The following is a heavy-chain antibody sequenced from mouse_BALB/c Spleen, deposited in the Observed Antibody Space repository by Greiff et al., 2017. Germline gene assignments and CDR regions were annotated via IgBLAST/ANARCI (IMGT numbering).Heavy chain of an antibody. J-gene: IGHJ2*01. V-gene: IGHV1-87*01. CDR1: GYTFTSYW. CDR3: ARNYGFDY. Sequence: VKLQESGAELARPGASVKLSCKASGYTFTSYWMQWVKQRPGQGLEWIGAIYPGDGDTRYTQKFKGKATLTADKSSSTAYMQLSSLASEDSAVYYCARNYGFDYWGQGTTLTVSS. CDR2: IYPGDGDT. D-gene: IGHD1-1*02.